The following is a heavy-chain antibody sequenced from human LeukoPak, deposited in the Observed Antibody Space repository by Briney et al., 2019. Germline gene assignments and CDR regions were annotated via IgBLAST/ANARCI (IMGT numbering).Heavy chain of an antibody. Sequence: ASVKVSCKASGYTFTSYDINWVRQATGQGLEWMGWMNPNSGNTGYAQKFQGRVTITRNTSIGTAYMELSSLRSEDTAVYYCARPSRGGRDTAYYFDYWGQGTLVTVSS. CDR2: MNPNSGNT. CDR3: ARPSRGGRDTAYYFDY. V-gene: IGHV1-8*03. J-gene: IGHJ4*02. D-gene: IGHD5-18*01. CDR1: GYTFTSYD.